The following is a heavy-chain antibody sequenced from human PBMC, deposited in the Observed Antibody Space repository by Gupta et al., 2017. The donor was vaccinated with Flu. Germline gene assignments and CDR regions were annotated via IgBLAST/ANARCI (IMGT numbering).Heavy chain of an antibody. CDR3: ARGPRRQENCRESCYIYGVDV. V-gene: IGHV3-72*01. CDR2: IKDKRNRYTT. D-gene: IGHD2-2*02. J-gene: IGHJ6*02. Sequence: QAPGKGLEWVGRIKDKRNRYTTEYAASVKGRFTISRDESKNLVFLQLSSLKSEDTAVYYCARGPRRQENCRESCYIYGVDVWGQGTTVTVSS.